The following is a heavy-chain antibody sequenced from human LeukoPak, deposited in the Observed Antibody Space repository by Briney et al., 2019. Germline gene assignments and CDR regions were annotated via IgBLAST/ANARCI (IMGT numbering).Heavy chain of an antibody. CDR2: IYTNGNT. Sequence: PSQTLSLTCTVSGDSISSGGGNYYWNWIRQPAGRGLEWIGRIYTNGNTDSSPSLKSRATISVDTSKNQFSLKLVSVTAADTAVYYCARGKYDSSGQWRGYFDYWGQGTLVTVSS. J-gene: IGHJ4*02. CDR1: GDSISSGGGNYY. CDR3: ARGKYDSSGQWRGYFDY. D-gene: IGHD3-22*01. V-gene: IGHV4-61*02.